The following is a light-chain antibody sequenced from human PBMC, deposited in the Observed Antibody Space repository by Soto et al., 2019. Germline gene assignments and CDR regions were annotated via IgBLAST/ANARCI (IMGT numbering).Light chain of an antibody. J-gene: IGKJ3*01. Sequence: EIVLTQSPGTLSLSPGERATLSCRASQSISSSYLAWYQQKPGQAPRLLIFGASSRATDIPDRFSGSGSETDFTLTISRLEPADFVVYYGQQYGNSPFTFGPGTKVDIK. CDR2: GAS. CDR3: QQYGNSPFT. V-gene: IGKV3-20*01. CDR1: QSISSSY.